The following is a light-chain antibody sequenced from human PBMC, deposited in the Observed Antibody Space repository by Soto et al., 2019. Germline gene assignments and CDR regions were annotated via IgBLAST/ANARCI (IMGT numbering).Light chain of an antibody. V-gene: IGKV3-20*01. CDR1: QRVSANY. Sequence: EIVLTQSPDTQSLSPGERATLTCRASQRVSANYLARYQQRPGQAPRLLIYEASSRATGIPDRFSGSGSGTDFSLTISRLEPEDFAVYYCQQYGTSPLTFGGGTKVDIK. CDR2: EAS. J-gene: IGKJ4*01. CDR3: QQYGTSPLT.